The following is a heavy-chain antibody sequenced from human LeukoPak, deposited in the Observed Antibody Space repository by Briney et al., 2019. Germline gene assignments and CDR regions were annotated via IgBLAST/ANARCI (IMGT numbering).Heavy chain of an antibody. CDR1: GYTFTGYY. D-gene: IGHD3-3*01. CDR2: INPNSGGT. Sequence: ASVKVSCKASGYTFTGYYIHWVRQAPGQGLEWMGWINPNSGGTNYAQKFQGRVTMTRDTSISTAYMELSRLTSDDTAVYYCVPGNRITTTTETRGTYFDYWGQGTLVTVSS. V-gene: IGHV1-2*02. CDR3: VPGNRITTTTETRGTYFDY. J-gene: IGHJ4*02.